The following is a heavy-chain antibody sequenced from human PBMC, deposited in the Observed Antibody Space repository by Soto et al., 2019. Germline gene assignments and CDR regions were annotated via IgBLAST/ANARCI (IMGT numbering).Heavy chain of an antibody. Sequence: SETLSLTCAVYGGSFSGYYWSWIRQPPGRGLEWIGEINHSGSTNYNPSLKSRVTISVDTSKNQFSLKLSSVTAADTAVYYCARGRIAARGYWFDPWGQGTLVTVSS. D-gene: IGHD6-13*01. CDR1: GGSFSGYY. V-gene: IGHV4-34*01. CDR2: INHSGST. CDR3: ARGRIAARGYWFDP. J-gene: IGHJ5*02.